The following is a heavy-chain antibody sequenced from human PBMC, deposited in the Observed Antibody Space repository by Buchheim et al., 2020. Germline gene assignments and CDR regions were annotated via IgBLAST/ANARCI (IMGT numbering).Heavy chain of an antibody. V-gene: IGHV4-34*01. Sequence: QVQLQQWGAGLLKPSETLSLTCAVYGGSFSGYYWSWIRQPPGKGLEWIGEINHSGSTNYNPSLKSRVTISVDTSKNQFSLKLSSVNAADTAVYYCARGVRNTAMVRGLDYWGQGTL. D-gene: IGHD5-18*01. CDR3: ARGVRNTAMVRGLDY. J-gene: IGHJ4*02. CDR2: INHSGST. CDR1: GGSFSGYY.